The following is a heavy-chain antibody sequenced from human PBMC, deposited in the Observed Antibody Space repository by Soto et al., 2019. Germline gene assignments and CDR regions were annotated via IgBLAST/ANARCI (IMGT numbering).Heavy chain of an antibody. Sequence: SVKVSCKASGDTFSSYAISWVRQAPGQGLEWMGGIIPILGTPNYAQKFQGGVTITADKSTSTAYMELSSLRSEDTAVYYCARERSRYDRSGYYRPDYWGQGTLVTVSS. V-gene: IGHV1-69*10. D-gene: IGHD3-22*01. CDR1: GDTFSSYA. CDR3: ARERSRYDRSGYYRPDY. CDR2: IIPILGTP. J-gene: IGHJ4*02.